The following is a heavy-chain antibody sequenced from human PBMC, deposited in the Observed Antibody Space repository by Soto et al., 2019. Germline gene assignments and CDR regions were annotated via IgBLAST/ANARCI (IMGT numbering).Heavy chain of an antibody. J-gene: IGHJ3*01. V-gene: IGHV2-5*02. D-gene: IGHD2-21*01. Sequence: QITLKESGPTLVKPTQTLTLTCTFSGFSLTADGVGVGWIRQPPGKALEWLALIYWDDDQRYSPSLKTRLTITKDTSKNQVVLTMTNMDPVDTGTYYCALAYGGTSWPNDAFDVWGQGTVVTVSS. CDR2: IYWDDDQ. CDR1: GFSLTADGVG. CDR3: ALAYGGTSWPNDAFDV.